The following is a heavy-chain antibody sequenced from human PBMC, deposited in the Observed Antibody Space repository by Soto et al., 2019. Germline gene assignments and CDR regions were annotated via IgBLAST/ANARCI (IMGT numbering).Heavy chain of an antibody. J-gene: IGHJ4*02. V-gene: IGHV4-31*03. CDR3: ASGPYYYDSSGYPWLY. D-gene: IGHD3-22*01. CDR1: GGSISSGGYY. CDR2: IYYSGST. Sequence: SETLSLTCTVSGGSISSGGYYWSWIRQHPGKGLEWIGYIYYSGSTYYNPSLKSRVTISVDTSKNQFSLKLSPVTAADTAVYYCASGPYYYDSSGYPWLYWGQGTLVTVSS.